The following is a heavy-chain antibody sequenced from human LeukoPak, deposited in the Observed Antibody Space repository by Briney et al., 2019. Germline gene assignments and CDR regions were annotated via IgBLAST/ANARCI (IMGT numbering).Heavy chain of an antibody. J-gene: IGHJ4*02. V-gene: IGHV3-23*01. D-gene: IGHD3-16*01. CDR3: AKGSANSRPYYFDT. Sequence: GGSLRFSCAASGFTFSNYVMSWVRQAPGAGLEWVSAISGGGSGTYHADSVKGRFTVSRDNSKNTLFLQMDSLRAEDTAMYFCAKGSANSRPYYFDTWGQGTLVAVSS. CDR1: GFTFSNYV. CDR2: ISGGGSGT.